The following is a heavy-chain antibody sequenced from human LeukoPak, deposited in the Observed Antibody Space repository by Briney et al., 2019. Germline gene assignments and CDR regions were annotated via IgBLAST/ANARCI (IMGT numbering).Heavy chain of an antibody. CDR1: GFTFDDYA. CDR2: ISWNSGSI. D-gene: IGHD2-8*01. J-gene: IGHJ3*02. CDR3: AKDIVLMVYAAGFDI. V-gene: IGHV3-9*01. Sequence: GGSLRLSCAASGFTFDDYAMHWVRQAPGKGLEWVSGISWNSGSIGYADSVKGRFTISRDNAKNSLCLQMNSLRAEDTALYYCAKDIVLMVYAAGFDIWGQGTMVTASS.